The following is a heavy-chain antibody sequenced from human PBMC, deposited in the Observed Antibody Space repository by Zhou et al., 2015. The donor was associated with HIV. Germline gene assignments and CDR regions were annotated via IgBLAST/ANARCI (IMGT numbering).Heavy chain of an antibody. J-gene: IGHJ1*01. CDR1: GGTFSSYA. D-gene: IGHD5-18*01. CDR3: ARGPSDTAMVTVLTSAEYFQH. CDR2: IIPIFGTA. V-gene: IGHV1-69*01. Sequence: QVQLVQSGAEVKKPGSSVKVSCKASGGTFSSYAISWVRQAPGQGLEWMGGIIPIFGTANYAQKFQGRVTITADESTSTAYMELSSLRSEDTAVYYCARGPSDTAMVTVLTSAEYFQHWGQGTLVTVSS.